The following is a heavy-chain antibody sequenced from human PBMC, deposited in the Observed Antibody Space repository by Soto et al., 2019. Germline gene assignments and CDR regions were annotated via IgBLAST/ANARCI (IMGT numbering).Heavy chain of an antibody. V-gene: IGHV3-33*01. CDR1: GFPFSFYG. J-gene: IGHJ3*02. CDR2: IVSDGSAI. D-gene: IGHD3-3*02. Sequence: LRLSCAVSGFPFSFYGFHWVRQSPGKGLEWLGVIVSDGSAIYHADSLEGRFFISRDNSKDILYLQMNSLRVEDTAVYYCARDDAFDNENGFDMWGQGTMVTVSS. CDR3: ARDDAFDNENGFDM.